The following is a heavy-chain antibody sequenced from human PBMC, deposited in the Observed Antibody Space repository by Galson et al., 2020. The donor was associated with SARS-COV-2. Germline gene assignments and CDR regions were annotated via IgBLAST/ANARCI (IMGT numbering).Heavy chain of an antibody. CDR2: IYSGGIT. CDR3: GKATLYCSANNCYVDQ. D-gene: IGHD2-15*01. V-gene: IGHV3-23*03. CDR1: GFTFSSYG. Sequence: GESLKISCAASGFTFSSYGMTWVRQAPGKGLEWVSLIYSGGITYYADSVKGRFTISRDNSKNTLYLQMNSLRPEDTAVYFCGKATLYCSANNCYVDQWGQGTLVTVSS. J-gene: IGHJ5*02.